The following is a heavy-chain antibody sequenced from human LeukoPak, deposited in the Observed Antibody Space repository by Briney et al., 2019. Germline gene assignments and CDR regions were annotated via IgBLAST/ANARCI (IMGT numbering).Heavy chain of an antibody. V-gene: IGHV1-2*02. CDR1: GYTFTGYY. J-gene: IGHJ6*02. Sequence: ASVKVSCKASGYTFTGYYMHWARQAPGQGLEWMGWINPNSGGTNYAQKFQGRVTMTRDTSISTAYMELSRLRSDDTAVYYCARGLNYYYGMDVWGQGTTVTVSS. CDR2: INPNSGGT. CDR3: ARGLNYYYGMDV.